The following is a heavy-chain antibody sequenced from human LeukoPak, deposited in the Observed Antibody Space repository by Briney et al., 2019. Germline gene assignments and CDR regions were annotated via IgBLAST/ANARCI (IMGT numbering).Heavy chain of an antibody. CDR3: ARDRDAISGAFDI. J-gene: IGHJ3*02. CDR1: GGSFSGYY. CDR2: IYYSGST. V-gene: IGHV4-59*01. D-gene: IGHD2-8*01. Sequence: SETLSLTCAVYGGSFSGYYWSWIRQPPGKGLEWIGYIYYSGSTNYNPSLKSRVTISVDTSKNQFSLKPSSVTAADTAVYYCARDRDAISGAFDIWGQGTMVTVSS.